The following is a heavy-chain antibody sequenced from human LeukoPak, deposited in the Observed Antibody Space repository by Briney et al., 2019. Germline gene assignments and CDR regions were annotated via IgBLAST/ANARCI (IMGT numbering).Heavy chain of an antibody. J-gene: IGHJ5*02. D-gene: IGHD6-13*01. CDR1: GGSFSDYY. V-gene: IGHV4-34*01. CDR3: ARDLGAAAGRFYTGNWLDP. CDR2: INHSGST. Sequence: PSETLSLTCAVYGGSFSDYYWSWIRQPPGKGLEWIGEINHSGSTNYNPSLKSRVTISVDTSKNQFSLKLSSVTAADTAVYYCARDLGAAAGRFYTGNWLDPWGQGTLVTVSS.